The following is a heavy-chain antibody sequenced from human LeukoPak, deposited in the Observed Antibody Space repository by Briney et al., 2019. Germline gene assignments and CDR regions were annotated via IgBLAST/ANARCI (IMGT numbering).Heavy chain of an antibody. J-gene: IGHJ4*02. V-gene: IGHV3-33*01. CDR1: GSTFSSYG. D-gene: IGHD7-27*01. CDR3: ARVSETGYYFDY. Sequence: GGSLRLSCAASGSTFSSYGMHWVRQAPGKGLEWVAVIWYDGSNKYYADSVKGRFTISRDNSKNTLYLQMNSLRAEDAAVYYCARVSETGYYFDYWGQGTLVTVSS. CDR2: IWYDGSNK.